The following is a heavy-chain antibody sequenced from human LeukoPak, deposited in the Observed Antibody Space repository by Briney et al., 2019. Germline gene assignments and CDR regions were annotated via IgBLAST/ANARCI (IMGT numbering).Heavy chain of an antibody. V-gene: IGHV1-8*01. Sequence: ASVKVSCKASGYTFISYDINWVRQATGQGLEWMGWMNPNSGNTGYAQKFQGRVTMTRNTSISTAYMELSSLRSEDTAVYYCATLSRWLVHGYFQHWGQGTLVTVSS. CDR3: ATLSRWLVHGYFQH. J-gene: IGHJ1*01. CDR1: GYTFISYD. D-gene: IGHD6-19*01. CDR2: MNPNSGNT.